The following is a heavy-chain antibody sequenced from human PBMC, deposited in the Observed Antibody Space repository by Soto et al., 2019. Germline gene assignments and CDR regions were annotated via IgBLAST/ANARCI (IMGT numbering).Heavy chain of an antibody. D-gene: IGHD2-15*01. CDR2: MSWNSGRI. J-gene: IGHJ4*02. CDR1: GFTFDDFA. CDR3: AKDAGCDGSGPFDY. V-gene: IGHV3-9*01. Sequence: EVQLVESGGGLVQPGRSLRLSCAASGFTFDDFALHWVRQVPGKGLEWVSGMSWNSGRIGYADSVKGRFTISRDNAKYSLYVQRNSLRDEDTALYYCAKDAGCDGSGPFDYWGQGTLVTVSS.